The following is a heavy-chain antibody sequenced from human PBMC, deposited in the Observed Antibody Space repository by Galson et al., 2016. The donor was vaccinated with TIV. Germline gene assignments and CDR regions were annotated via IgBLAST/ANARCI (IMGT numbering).Heavy chain of an antibody. CDR3: ARHYYDTSGFAASFDF. CDR2: IDPSDSYT. Sequence: QSGAEVKEPGESLKISCKGSGYRFATSWIGWVRQMPGKGLEWMGRIDPSDSYTNYSPSFQGHVIISTDKSITTAYLQWSSLKASDTAMYYCARHYYDTSGFAASFDFWGQGTPVTVSS. V-gene: IGHV5-10-1*01. J-gene: IGHJ4*02. D-gene: IGHD3-22*01. CDR1: GYRFATSW.